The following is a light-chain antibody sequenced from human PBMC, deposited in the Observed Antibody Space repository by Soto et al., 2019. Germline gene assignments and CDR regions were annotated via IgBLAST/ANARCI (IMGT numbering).Light chain of an antibody. V-gene: IGLV2-14*01. Sequence: QSVLTQPASVSGSPGQSITISCTGTSSDVGGYNYVYWYQQHPGKAPKLMIYDVSNRPSGVSNRFSGSKSGNTASLTISGLQAEDEADYYCSSYTSSSTLLYVFGPGTKVTVL. CDR1: SSDVGGYNY. CDR3: SSYTSSSTLLYV. CDR2: DVS. J-gene: IGLJ1*01.